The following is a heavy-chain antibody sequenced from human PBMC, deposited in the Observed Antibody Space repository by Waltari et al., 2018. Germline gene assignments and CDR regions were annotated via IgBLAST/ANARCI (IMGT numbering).Heavy chain of an antibody. CDR3: ARVATKTYSSPVPGRPYYYGMDV. CDR1: GFTFSRYW. J-gene: IGHJ6*02. CDR2: INSDGSGT. D-gene: IGHD6-19*01. V-gene: IGHV3-74*01. Sequence: EEQLVESGGGLAQPGESLRLSCAASGFTFSRYWMDWVRQAPGKGLVWVSRINSDGSGTTSAYSVKGRFTISRDNAKSTLYVQMNRLRAEDTAVYYCARVATKTYSSPVPGRPYYYGMDVWGQGTTVTVSS.